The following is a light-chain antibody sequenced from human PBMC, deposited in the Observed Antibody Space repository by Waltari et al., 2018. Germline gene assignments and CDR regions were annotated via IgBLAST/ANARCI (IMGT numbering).Light chain of an antibody. CDR2: LNSDGSH. CDR3: QTWDTDIHVV. CDR1: SRHSNYA. J-gene: IGLJ2*01. Sequence: QLLLTQSPSASASLGASVKLTCTLSSRHSNYAIAWHQPQPKKGPRSVMKLNSDGSHPKGDGIPDRFSGSSSGAERFLTISSLQSEDEGDYYCQTWDTDIHVVFGGGTKLIVL. V-gene: IGLV4-69*01.